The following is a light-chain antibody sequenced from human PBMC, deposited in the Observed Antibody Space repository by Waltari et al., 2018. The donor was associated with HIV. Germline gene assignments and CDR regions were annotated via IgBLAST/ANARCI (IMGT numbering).Light chain of an antibody. J-gene: IGLJ2*01. Sequence: GQSITISCTGTSSDVGSYNLVSWYQYHPGKAPKLIIYEVSKRPSGVSNRFSGSKSGNTASLTVSGLQAEDEAHYYCCSYARSGIPFGGGTKLTVL. CDR1: SSDVGSYNL. CDR2: EVS. V-gene: IGLV2-23*02. CDR3: CSYARSGIP.